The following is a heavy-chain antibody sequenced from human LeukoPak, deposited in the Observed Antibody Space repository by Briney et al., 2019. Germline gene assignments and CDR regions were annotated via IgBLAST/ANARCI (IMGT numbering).Heavy chain of an antibody. CDR3: ARTSSNSWSYGMDV. CDR1: GGSISSFY. D-gene: IGHD6-13*01. Sequence: SETLFLTCTVSGGSISSFYWSWIRQPPGKGLEWIGRIYPSGSTNYNPSLKSRVTMSVDTSKNQFSLKLSSVTAADTAVYYCARTSSNSWSYGMDVWGQGTTVTVSS. V-gene: IGHV4-4*07. J-gene: IGHJ6*02. CDR2: IYPSGST.